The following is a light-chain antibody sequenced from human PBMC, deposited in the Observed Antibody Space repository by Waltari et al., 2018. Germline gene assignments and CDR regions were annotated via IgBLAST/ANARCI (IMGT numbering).Light chain of an antibody. J-gene: IGKJ1*01. V-gene: IGKV3-11*01. CDR1: RRVDRA. CDR3: RHYLRLPVT. Sequence: CKGSRRVDRALAWYQQKPGRAPRRLIYEIFDSGAGTTHRFSGSGSCTDVIITISRLEPEDFAVYYCRHYLRLPVTFGQGTRVEIK. CDR2: EIF.